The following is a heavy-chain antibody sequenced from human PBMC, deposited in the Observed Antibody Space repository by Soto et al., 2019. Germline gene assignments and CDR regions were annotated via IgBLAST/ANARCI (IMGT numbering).Heavy chain of an antibody. Sequence: SETLSLTCAVSGGSISSGGYSWSWIRQPPGKGLEWIGYIYYSGSTNYNPSLKSRVTISVDTSKNQFSLKLSSVTAADTAVYYCARSRLGSGNAFDIWGQGTMVTVSS. V-gene: IGHV4-61*08. CDR3: ARSRLGSGNAFDI. CDR2: IYYSGST. J-gene: IGHJ3*02. D-gene: IGHD3-3*01. CDR1: GGSISSGGYS.